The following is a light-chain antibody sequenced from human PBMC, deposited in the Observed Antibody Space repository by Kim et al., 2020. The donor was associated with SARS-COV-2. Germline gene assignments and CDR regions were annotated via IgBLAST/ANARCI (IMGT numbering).Light chain of an antibody. V-gene: IGLV1-51*01. J-gene: IGLJ1*01. CDR2: DSN. CDR1: SSNIGNNY. Sequence: GQKVTISCSGSSSNIGNNYVSWYQQLPGTAPKLLIYDSNERPSGIPDRFSGSKSGTSATLGITGLQTGDEADYYCGTWDSRLSAYVFGTGTKVTVL. CDR3: GTWDSRLSAYV.